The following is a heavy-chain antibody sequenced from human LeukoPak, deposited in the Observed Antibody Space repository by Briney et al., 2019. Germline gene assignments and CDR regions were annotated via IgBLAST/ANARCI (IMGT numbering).Heavy chain of an antibody. D-gene: IGHD1-26*01. Sequence: KPSETLSLTCTVSGGSISSYYWTWIRQPPGKGLEWIGDIYITGSINYNPYLKRRVTMSVDTSKNQFSLRLSSVTAADTAVYYCARVRIGETSYDASDVWGLGTMVTVSS. CDR3: ARVRIGETSYDASDV. CDR2: IYITGSI. V-gene: IGHV4-59*13. CDR1: GGSISSYY. J-gene: IGHJ3*01.